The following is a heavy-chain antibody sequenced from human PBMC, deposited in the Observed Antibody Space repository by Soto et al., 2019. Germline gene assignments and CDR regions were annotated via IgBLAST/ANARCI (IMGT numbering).Heavy chain of an antibody. V-gene: IGHV3-30-3*01. J-gene: IGHJ4*02. D-gene: IGHD6-13*01. CDR1: GFTFSSYA. CDR2: ISYDGSNK. CDR3: ARAMQQLVPYFDY. Sequence: QVQLVESGGGVVQPGRSLRLSCAASGFTFSSYAMHWVRQAPGKGLEWVAVISYDGSNKYYADSVKGRFTISRDNSKNTLYLQMNSLRAEDTALYYCARAMQQLVPYFDYWGQGTLFTVSS.